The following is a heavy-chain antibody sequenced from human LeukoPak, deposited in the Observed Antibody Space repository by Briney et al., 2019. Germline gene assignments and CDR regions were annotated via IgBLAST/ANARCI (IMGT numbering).Heavy chain of an antibody. V-gene: IGHV1-69*04. Sequence: SVKVSCKASGGTSSSYAISWVRQAPGQGLEWMGRIIPIFGIANYAQKFQGRVTITADKSTSTAYMELSSLRSEDTAVYYCAREVYGDHGFDYWGQGTLVTVSS. CDR2: IIPIFGIA. CDR1: GGTSSSYA. J-gene: IGHJ4*02. D-gene: IGHD4-17*01. CDR3: AREVYGDHGFDY.